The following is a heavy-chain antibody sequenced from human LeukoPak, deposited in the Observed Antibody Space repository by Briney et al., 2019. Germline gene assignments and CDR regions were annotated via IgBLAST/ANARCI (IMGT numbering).Heavy chain of an antibody. V-gene: IGHV4-38-2*01. CDR3: ARRLYDFWSGYPDDAFDI. CDR2: IYHSGST. D-gene: IGHD3-3*01. CDR1: GYSISSGYY. J-gene: IGHJ3*02. Sequence: SETLSLTCAVSGYSISSGYYWGWIRQPPGKGLEWIGSIYHSGSTHYNPSLKSRVTISVDTSKNQFSLKLSSVTAADTAVYYCARRLYDFWSGYPDDAFDIWGQGTMVTVSS.